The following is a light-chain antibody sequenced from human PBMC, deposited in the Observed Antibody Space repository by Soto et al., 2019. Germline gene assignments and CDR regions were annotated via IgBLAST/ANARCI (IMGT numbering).Light chain of an antibody. CDR3: QTWGTGIWV. CDR2: LNSDGSH. J-gene: IGLJ3*02. Sequence: QPVLTQSPSASASLGASVKLTCTLSSGHSSSAIAWHQQQPEQGPRFLMKLNSDGSHSKGDGIPDRFSGSSSGAERYLTISSLQSEDEADYYCQTWGTGIWVFGGGTKVTVL. CDR1: SGHSSSA. V-gene: IGLV4-69*01.